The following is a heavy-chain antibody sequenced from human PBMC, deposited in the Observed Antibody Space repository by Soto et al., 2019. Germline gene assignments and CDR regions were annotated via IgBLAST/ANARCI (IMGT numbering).Heavy chain of an antibody. J-gene: IGHJ3*02. CDR2: ISSDSSTI. CDR1: GFTFTTYA. D-gene: IGHD6-13*01. Sequence: GGSLRLSCAASGFTFTTYAMNWVRQAPGKGLEWLSYISSDSSTIYYADSVKGRFTVSRDNAKNSLWLQMNSLRAEDTAVYYCAKIAAAGDAFDIWGQGTMVTVSS. V-gene: IGHV3-48*01. CDR3: AKIAAAGDAFDI.